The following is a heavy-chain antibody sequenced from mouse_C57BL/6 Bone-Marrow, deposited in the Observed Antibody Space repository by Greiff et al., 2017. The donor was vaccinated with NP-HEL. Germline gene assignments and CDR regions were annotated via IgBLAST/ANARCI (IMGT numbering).Heavy chain of an antibody. CDR2: ISSGSSTI. V-gene: IGHV5-17*01. CDR3: ARFYYYGSWGYFDV. D-gene: IGHD1-1*01. CDR1: GFTFSDYG. J-gene: IGHJ1*03. Sequence: EVQRVESGGGLVKPGGSLKLSCAASGFTFSDYGMHWVRQAPEKGLEWVAYISSGSSTIYYADTVKGRFTISRDNAKNTLFLQMTSLRSEDTAMYYCARFYYYGSWGYFDVWGTGTTVTVSS.